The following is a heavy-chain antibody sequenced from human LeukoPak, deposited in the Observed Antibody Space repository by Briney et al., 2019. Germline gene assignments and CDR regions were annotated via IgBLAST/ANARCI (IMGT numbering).Heavy chain of an antibody. J-gene: IGHJ4*02. CDR2: ITSSGSTI. V-gene: IGHV3-48*02. CDR3: ARDPYQHSDGHPGY. CDR1: GFTFSAYS. Sequence: GGSLRISCAASGFTFSAYSMNWVRQAPGKGLEWVSFITSSGSTIDYADSVKGRFTISRDNARNSLFLQMNSLRDEDTAVYFCARDPYQHSDGHPGYWGQGTLVTVSS. D-gene: IGHD2-15*01.